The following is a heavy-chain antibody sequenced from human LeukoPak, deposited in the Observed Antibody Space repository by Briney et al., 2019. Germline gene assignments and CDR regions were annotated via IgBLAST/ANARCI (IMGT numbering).Heavy chain of an antibody. Sequence: SETLSLTCTVSGDSTSSYYWNWIRQPAGKGLEWIGRFYNSGNIKYNPSLKSRVTMSVDMSQKQFSLKLSSVTAADTAVYYCARDNPVDYYNNYGMDVWGQGITVIVSS. CDR3: ARDNPVDYYNNYGMDV. CDR2: FYNSGNI. J-gene: IGHJ6*02. V-gene: IGHV4-4*07. D-gene: IGHD1-14*01. CDR1: GDSTSSYY.